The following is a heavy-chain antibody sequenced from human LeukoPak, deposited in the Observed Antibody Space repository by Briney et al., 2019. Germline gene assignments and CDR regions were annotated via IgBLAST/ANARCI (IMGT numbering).Heavy chain of an antibody. CDR1: GYTFTGYY. Sequence: ASVKVSCKAPGYTFTGYYMHWVRQAPGQGLEWMGWINTNTGGTNYAQKFQGRVTMARDTSISTAYMELSRLRSDDPASYFCARVEYNSGWHSFDYWGQGTLVTVSS. CDR3: ARVEYNSGWHSFDY. V-gene: IGHV1-2*02. CDR2: INTNTGGT. D-gene: IGHD6-25*01. J-gene: IGHJ4*02.